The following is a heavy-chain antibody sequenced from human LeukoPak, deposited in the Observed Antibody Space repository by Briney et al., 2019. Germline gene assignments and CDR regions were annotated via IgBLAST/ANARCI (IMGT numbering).Heavy chain of an antibody. J-gene: IGHJ6*02. CDR3: AKGSWWFGELSYYYGMDV. D-gene: IGHD3-10*01. CDR2: ISYDGSNK. V-gene: IGHV3-30*18. Sequence: GGSLRLSCAASGFTFSNYGMHWVRQAPGKGLEWVAVISYDGSNKYYADSVKGRFTISRDNSKNTLYLQMNSLRAEDTAVYYCAKGSWWFGELSYYYGMDVWGQGTTVTVSS. CDR1: GFTFSNYG.